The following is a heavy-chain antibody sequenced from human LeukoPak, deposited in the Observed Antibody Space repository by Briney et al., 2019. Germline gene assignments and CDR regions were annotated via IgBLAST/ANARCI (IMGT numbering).Heavy chain of an antibody. V-gene: IGHV4-39*07. D-gene: IGHD6-13*01. CDR2: IYSSGST. CDR3: ARGLDSSSWYY. J-gene: IGHJ4*02. Sequence: PSETLSLTCTVSGGSISSSYYYWGWIRQPPGKGLEWIGSIYSSGSTYYNPSLKSRVTISVDTSKNQFSLKLSSVTAADTAVYYCARGLDSSSWYYWGQGTLVTVSS. CDR1: GGSISSSYYY.